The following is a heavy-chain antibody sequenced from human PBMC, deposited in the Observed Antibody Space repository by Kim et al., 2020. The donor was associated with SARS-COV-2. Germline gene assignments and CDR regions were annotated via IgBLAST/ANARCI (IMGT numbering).Heavy chain of an antibody. CDR2: INTNTGNP. V-gene: IGHV7-4-1*02. J-gene: IGHJ4*02. CDR3: ARDDDYVWGSYSYFDY. CDR1: GYTFTSYA. Sequence: ASVKVSCKASGYTFTSYAMNWVRQAPGQGLEWMGWINTNTGNPTYAQGFTGRFVFSLDTSVSTAYLQISSLKAEDTVVYYCARDDDYVWGSYSYFDYWGQGTLVTVSS. D-gene: IGHD3-16*01.